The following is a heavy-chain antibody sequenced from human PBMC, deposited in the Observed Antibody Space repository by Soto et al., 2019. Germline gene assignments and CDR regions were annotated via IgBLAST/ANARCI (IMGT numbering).Heavy chain of an antibody. D-gene: IGHD6-6*01. Sequence: GGSLRLSCAASGFTFDDYAMHWVRQAPGKGLEWVSGISWNSGSIGYADSVKGRFTISRDNAKNSLYLQMNSLRAEDTALYYCAKDGGPNYSSSSSYDYWGQGTLVTVSS. J-gene: IGHJ4*02. V-gene: IGHV3-9*01. CDR1: GFTFDDYA. CDR3: AKDGGPNYSSSSSYDY. CDR2: ISWNSGSI.